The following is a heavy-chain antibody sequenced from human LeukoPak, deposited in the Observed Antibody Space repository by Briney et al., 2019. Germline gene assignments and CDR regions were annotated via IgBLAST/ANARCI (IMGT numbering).Heavy chain of an antibody. CDR2: IYYSGST. V-gene: IGHV4-39*07. CDR1: GGSISSSSYY. D-gene: IGHD1-26*01. Sequence: SETLSLTCTVSGGSISSSSYYWGWIRQPPGKGLEWIGSIYYSGSTYYNPSLKSRVTISVDTSKNQFSLKLSSVTAADTAMYYCARVFARYSGSFWGQGTLVTVSS. CDR3: ARVFARYSGSF. J-gene: IGHJ4*02.